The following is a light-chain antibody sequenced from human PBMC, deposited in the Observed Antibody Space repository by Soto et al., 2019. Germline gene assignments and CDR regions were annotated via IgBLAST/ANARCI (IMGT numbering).Light chain of an antibody. J-gene: IGLJ3*02. Sequence: QPVLTQAPSASGTPGQRVTISCSGSSSNIGSNTVTWYQQVPGTAPKLLIYSNDQRPSGVPDRFSGSKSGTSASLAIDGLQSEDEADYYCAAWDDSLNGWVFGGGTKVTVL. V-gene: IGLV1-44*01. CDR1: SSNIGSNT. CDR3: AAWDDSLNGWV. CDR2: SND.